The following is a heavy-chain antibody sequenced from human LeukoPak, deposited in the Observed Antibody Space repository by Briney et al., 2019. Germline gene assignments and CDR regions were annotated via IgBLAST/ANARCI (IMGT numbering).Heavy chain of an antibody. CDR3: ARDPPLRCSYYHMDV. CDR1: GFRFGDYG. V-gene: IGHV3-20*04. D-gene: IGHD3-10*02. CDR2: INWNGGST. Sequence: PGGSLRLSCAASGFRFGDYGMSWFRQAPGKGLEWVSGINWNGGSTGYGDSVKGRFTISRDNVKNSLYLDMNSLRADDTALYYCARDPPLRCSYYHMDVWGKGTTVTVSS. J-gene: IGHJ6*03.